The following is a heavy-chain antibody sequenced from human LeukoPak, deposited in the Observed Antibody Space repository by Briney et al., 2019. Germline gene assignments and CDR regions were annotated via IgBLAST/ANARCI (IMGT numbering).Heavy chain of an antibody. CDR3: ARGSIAARRAFDI. CDR1: GGSISSGGYS. D-gene: IGHD6-6*01. J-gene: IGHJ3*02. CDR2: IYTSGST. Sequence: SETLSLTCAVSGGSISSGGYSWTWIRQPAGKGLEWIGRIYTSGSTNYNPSLKSRVTISVDTSKNQFSLKLSSVTAADTAVYYCARGSIAARRAFDIWGQGTMVTVSS. V-gene: IGHV4-61*02.